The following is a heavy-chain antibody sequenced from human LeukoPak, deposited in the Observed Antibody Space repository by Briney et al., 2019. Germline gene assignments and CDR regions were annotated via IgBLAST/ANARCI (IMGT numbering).Heavy chain of an antibody. J-gene: IGHJ3*02. CDR1: GYTFTSYA. CDR2: INAGNGNT. V-gene: IGHV1-3*03. CDR3: ARGGSSSWYLSAFDI. Sequence: ASVKVSCKASGYTFTSYAMHWVRQAPGQRLEWMGWINAGNGNTKYSQEFQGRVTITRDTSASTAYMELSSLRSEDMAVYYCARGGSSSWYLSAFDIWGQGTTVTVSS. D-gene: IGHD6-13*01.